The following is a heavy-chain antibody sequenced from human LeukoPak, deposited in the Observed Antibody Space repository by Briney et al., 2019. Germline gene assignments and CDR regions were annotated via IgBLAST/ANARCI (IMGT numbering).Heavy chain of an antibody. CDR3: ARFGYCGSTRCSGYYYYAMDV. V-gene: IGHV3-53*01. J-gene: IGHJ6*02. CDR1: GFTVSSNH. Sequence: GGSLRLSCAASGFTVSSNHMSWVRQAPGKGLEWVSHIDSVKGRFSISRDNAKNSLYLQMDSLRAEDTAVYYCARFGYCGSTRCSGYYYYAMDVWGQGTTVTVSS. D-gene: IGHD2-2*03. CDR2: H.